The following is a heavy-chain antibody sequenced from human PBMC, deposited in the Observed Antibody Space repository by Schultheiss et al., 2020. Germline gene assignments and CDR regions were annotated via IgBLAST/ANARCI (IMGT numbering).Heavy chain of an antibody. CDR3: ARGPQIAAPFDP. V-gene: IGHV4-59*12. CDR1: GGSFSGYY. D-gene: IGHD2-15*01. J-gene: IGHJ5*02. CDR2: IYYSGNT. Sequence: SATLSLTCAVYGGSFSGYYWGWIRQPPGKGLEWIGYIYYSGNTNYRPSLRSRVTMSLDTSKNQFSLKMSSVTAADTAVYYCARGPQIAAPFDPWGQGTLVTVSS.